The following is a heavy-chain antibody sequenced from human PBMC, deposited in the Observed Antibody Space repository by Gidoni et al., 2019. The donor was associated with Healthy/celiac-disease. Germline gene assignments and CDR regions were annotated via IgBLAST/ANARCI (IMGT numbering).Heavy chain of an antibody. J-gene: IGHJ6*02. D-gene: IGHD6-13*01. Sequence: QLPLVQSCAEVKKPGSSVPVSCKASVGTFSSYAISWVRQAPGQGLEWMGGIIPIFGTANYAQKCQGRVKITAEEATSTAYMELSSLRSEDTAVYDGARDRGYRIQVRDDGMDVWGQGTTVNVSS. CDR1: VGTFSSYA. CDR3: ARDRGYRIQVRDDGMDV. V-gene: IGHV1-69*01. CDR2: IIPIFGTA.